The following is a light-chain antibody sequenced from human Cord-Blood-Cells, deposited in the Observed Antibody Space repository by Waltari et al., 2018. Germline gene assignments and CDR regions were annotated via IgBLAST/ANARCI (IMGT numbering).Light chain of an antibody. CDR2: EVS. V-gene: IGLV2-8*01. CDR1: SSNAVGYNY. J-gene: IGLJ2*01. CDR3: SSYAGSNNVV. Sequence: QSALTQPPSASGSPGQSVPLSCPGTSSNAVGYNYVSWYQQHPGKAPKLMIYEVSKRPSGVPDRFSGSKSGNTASLTVSGLQAEDEADYYCSSYAGSNNVVFGGGTKLTVL.